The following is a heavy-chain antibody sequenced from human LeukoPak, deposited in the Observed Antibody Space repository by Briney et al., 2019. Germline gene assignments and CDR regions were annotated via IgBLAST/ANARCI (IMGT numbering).Heavy chain of an antibody. CDR1: GGSISSYY. CDR3: ARGRFRGDDSGWSYYFDY. J-gene: IGHJ4*02. Sequence: SETLSLTCTVSGGSISSYYWSWIRQPPGKGLEWIGEINHSGSTNYNPSLKSRVTISVDTSKNQFSLKLSSVTAADTAVYYCARGRFRGDDSGWSYYFDYWGQGTLVTVSS. CDR2: INHSGST. D-gene: IGHD6-19*01. V-gene: IGHV4-34*01.